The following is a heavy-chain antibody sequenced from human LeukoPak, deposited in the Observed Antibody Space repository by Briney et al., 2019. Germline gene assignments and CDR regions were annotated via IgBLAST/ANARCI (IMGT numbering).Heavy chain of an antibody. CDR2: ISYDGSNK. Sequence: GRSLRLSCAASGFTFSSYGMHWVRQAPGKGLEWVTVISYDGSNKYYADSVKGRFTISRDNSKNTLYLQMNSLRAEDTAVYYCAKSLTGSSWYSSEFRIWGQGTMVTVSS. V-gene: IGHV3-30*18. J-gene: IGHJ3*02. CDR1: GFTFSSYG. D-gene: IGHD6-13*01. CDR3: AKSLTGSSWYSSEFRI.